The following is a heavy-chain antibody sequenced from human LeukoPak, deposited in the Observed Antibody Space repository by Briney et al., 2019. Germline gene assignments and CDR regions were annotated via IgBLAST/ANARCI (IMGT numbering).Heavy chain of an antibody. Sequence: SETLSLTCAVYGGSFSGYYWSWIRQPPGKGLEWIGEINHSGSTNYNPSLKSRVTISVDTPKNQFSLKLSSVTAADTAVYYCARGVTWIQLWGGFDYWGQGTLVTVSS. D-gene: IGHD5-18*01. J-gene: IGHJ4*02. CDR2: INHSGST. V-gene: IGHV4-34*01. CDR1: GGSFSGYY. CDR3: ARGVTWIQLWGGFDY.